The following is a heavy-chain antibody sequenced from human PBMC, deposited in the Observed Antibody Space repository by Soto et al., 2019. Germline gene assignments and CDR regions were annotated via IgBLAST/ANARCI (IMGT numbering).Heavy chain of an antibody. Sequence: PVGSLRLSCAASGFTFSSYWMHWVRQAPGKGLVWVSRINSDGSSTSYADSVKGRFTISRDNAKNTLYLQMNSLRAEDTAVYYCASASSSSGWFDPWGQGTLVTVS. CDR1: GFTFSSYW. V-gene: IGHV3-74*01. CDR3: ASASSSSGWFDP. D-gene: IGHD6-6*01. J-gene: IGHJ5*02. CDR2: INSDGSST.